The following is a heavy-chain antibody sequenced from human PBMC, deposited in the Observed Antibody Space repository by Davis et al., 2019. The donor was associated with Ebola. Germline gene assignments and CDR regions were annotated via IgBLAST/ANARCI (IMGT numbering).Heavy chain of an antibody. V-gene: IGHV3-9*01. J-gene: IGHJ6*02. CDR1: GFTFDDYA. Sequence: LKISCAASGFTFDDYAMHWVRQAPGKGLEWVSGISWNSGSIGYADSVKGRFTISRDNAKNSLYLQMNSLRAEDTALYYCARRQAAATRYYYYYGMDVWGQGTTVTVSS. D-gene: IGHD2-15*01. CDR3: ARRQAAATRYYYYYGMDV. CDR2: ISWNSGSI.